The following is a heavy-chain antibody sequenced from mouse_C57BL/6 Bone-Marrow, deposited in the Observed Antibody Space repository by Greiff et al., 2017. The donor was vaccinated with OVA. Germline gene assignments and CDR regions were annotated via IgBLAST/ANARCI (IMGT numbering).Heavy chain of an antibody. Sequence: VQLQQPGAELVKPGASVKLSCKASGYTFTSYWMHWVKQRPGQGLEWIGMIHPNSGSTNYNEKFKSKATLTVDKSSSTAYMQLSSLTSEDSAVYYCASDYYGSSFDYWGQGTTLTVSS. J-gene: IGHJ2*01. D-gene: IGHD1-1*01. CDR2: IHPNSGST. CDR1: GYTFTSYW. V-gene: IGHV1-64*01. CDR3: ASDYYGSSFDY.